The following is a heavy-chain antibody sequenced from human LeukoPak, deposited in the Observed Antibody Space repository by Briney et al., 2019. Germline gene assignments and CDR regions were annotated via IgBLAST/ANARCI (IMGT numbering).Heavy chain of an antibody. V-gene: IGHV4-30-4*08. D-gene: IGHD3-10*01. Sequence: SETLSLTCTVSGGSISSGDYYWSWLRQPPGKGPVWIGYIYYSGSTYYNPSLKSRVTISVDTSKNQFSLKLSSVTAADTAVYYCARASTMVRGVIGTNWFDPWGQGTLVTVSS. CDR1: GGSISSGDYY. CDR2: IYYSGST. J-gene: IGHJ5*02. CDR3: ARASTMVRGVIGTNWFDP.